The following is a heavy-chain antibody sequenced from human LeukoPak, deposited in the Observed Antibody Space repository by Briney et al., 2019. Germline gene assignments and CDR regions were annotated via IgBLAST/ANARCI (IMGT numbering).Heavy chain of an antibody. CDR1: GFTFDDYG. J-gene: IGHJ6*03. Sequence: PGWSLRLSCAASGFTFDDYGMSWVRQAPGKGLAWVSSINWNGGSTGYADSVKGRFTISRDNAKNSLYLQMNSLRAEDTALYYCARVTTGDYYYYYMDVWGKGTTVTVSS. CDR3: ARVTTGDYYYYYMDV. CDR2: INWNGGST. D-gene: IGHD4-11*01. V-gene: IGHV3-20*04.